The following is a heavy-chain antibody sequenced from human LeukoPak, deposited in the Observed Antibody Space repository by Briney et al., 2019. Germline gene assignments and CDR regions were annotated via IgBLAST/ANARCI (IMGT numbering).Heavy chain of an antibody. J-gene: IGHJ4*02. CDR3: VKMPYDYVWGSYRYFDY. CDR2: ISSNGGST. D-gene: IGHD3-16*02. CDR1: GFTFSTYF. Sequence: PGGSLRLSCSASGFTFSTYFMHWVRQAPGKGLEYVSAISSNGGSTYYADSVKGRFTISRDNSKNTLYLQMSSLRAEDTAVYYCVKMPYDYVWGSYRYFDYWGQGTLVTVSS. V-gene: IGHV3-64D*06.